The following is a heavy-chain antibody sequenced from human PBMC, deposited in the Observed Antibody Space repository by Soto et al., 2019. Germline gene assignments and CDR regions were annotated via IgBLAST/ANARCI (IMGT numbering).Heavy chain of an antibody. Sequence: LKISCKGSGYSFTSYWIGWVRQMPGKGLEWMGIIYPGDSDTRYSPSFQGQVTISADKSISTAYLQWSSLKASDTAMYYCARTYYDILTGYYIVLDYWGQGTLVTVSS. CDR2: IYPGDSDT. V-gene: IGHV5-51*01. CDR1: GYSFTSYW. CDR3: ARTYYDILTGYYIVLDY. J-gene: IGHJ4*02. D-gene: IGHD3-9*01.